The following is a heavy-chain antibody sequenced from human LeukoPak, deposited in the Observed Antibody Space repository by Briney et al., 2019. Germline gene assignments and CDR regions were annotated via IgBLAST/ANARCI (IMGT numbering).Heavy chain of an antibody. CDR2: ISYDESDK. D-gene: IGHD2-15*01. J-gene: IGHJ6*02. CDR1: GITLSNYG. Sequence: GGSLRLSCAASGITLSNYGMHWVRQAPGKGLEWVAVISYDESDKYYADSVKGRFTISRDNSKNTLYLQMNSLRPEDTAVYYCAKGVVAATNAAYYGMDVWGQGTTVTVSS. V-gene: IGHV3-30*18. CDR3: AKGVVAATNAAYYGMDV.